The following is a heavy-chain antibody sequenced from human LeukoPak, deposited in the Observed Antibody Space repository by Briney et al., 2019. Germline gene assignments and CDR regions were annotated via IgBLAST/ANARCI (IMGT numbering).Heavy chain of an antibody. J-gene: IGHJ4*02. CDR3: ARELDDSSGGIDY. V-gene: IGHV1-69*13. D-gene: IGHD3-22*01. CDR2: IIPIFGTA. CDR1: GGTCSSYA. Sequence: SVKVSCKASGGTCSSYAISWVRQAPGQGLEWIGGIIPIFGTANYAQKFQSRVTITADESTSTAYMELSSLRSEDTAVYYCARELDDSSGGIDYWGQGTLVTVSS.